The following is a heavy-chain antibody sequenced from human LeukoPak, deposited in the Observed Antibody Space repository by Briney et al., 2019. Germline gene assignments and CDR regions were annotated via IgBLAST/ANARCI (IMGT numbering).Heavy chain of an antibody. CDR1: GLTFSSLG. Sequence: GRSLRLSCAVSGLTFSSLGVHWVRQAPGKGREWGAFIRYDGSNKYYADSVKGRFSISRDNSKNTLYLQMNSLRAEDTAVYYCAKDRNLLRWFPNNWFDPWGQGTLVTVSS. J-gene: IGHJ5*02. D-gene: IGHD3-10*01. CDR3: AKDRNLLRWFPNNWFDP. V-gene: IGHV3-30*02. CDR2: IRYDGSNK.